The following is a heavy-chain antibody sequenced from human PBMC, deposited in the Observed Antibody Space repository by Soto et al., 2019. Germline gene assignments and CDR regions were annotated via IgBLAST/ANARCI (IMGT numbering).Heavy chain of an antibody. CDR1: GYTFTGYY. CDR2: INPNSGGT. J-gene: IGHJ4*02. V-gene: IGHV1-2*04. D-gene: IGHD6-13*01. Sequence: ASVKVSCKASGYTFTGYYMHWVRQAPGQGLEWMGWINPNSGGTNYAQKFQGWVTMTRDTSISTAYMELSRLRSDDTAVYYCARGERIAAAALPGREIYYFDYWGQGTLVTVSS. CDR3: ARGERIAAAALPGREIYYFDY.